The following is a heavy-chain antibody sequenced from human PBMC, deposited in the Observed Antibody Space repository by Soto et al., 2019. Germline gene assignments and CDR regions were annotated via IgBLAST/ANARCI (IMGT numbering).Heavy chain of an antibody. V-gene: IGHV1-18*01. Sequence: SVNGAWKGAVYAFTVDVSGWGLQNTGQGLEWMGWISAYNGNTNYAQKLQGRVTMTTDTSTSTAYMELRSLRSDDTAVYYCARHGFLEWLLYPKAPPKPEDHPVTAFRGNRTPVTVSS. CDR3: ARHGFLEWLLYPKAPPKPEDHPVTAF. J-gene: IGHJ6*04. D-gene: IGHD3-3*01. CDR1: VYAFTVDV. CDR2: ISAYNGNT.